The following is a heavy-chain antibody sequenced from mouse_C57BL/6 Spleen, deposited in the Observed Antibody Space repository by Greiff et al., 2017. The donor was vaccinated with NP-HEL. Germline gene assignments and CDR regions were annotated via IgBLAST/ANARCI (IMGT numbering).Heavy chain of an antibody. V-gene: IGHV6-6*01. D-gene: IGHD4-1*01. J-gene: IGHJ2*01. CDR1: GFTFSDAW. CDR2: IRNKANNHAT. CDR3: TSSGREYYFDY. Sequence: EVQVVESGGGLVQPGGSMKLSCAASGFTFSDAWMDWVRQSPEKGLEWVAEIRNKANNHATYYAESVKGRFTISRDDSKSSVYLQMNSLRAEDTGIYYCTSSGREYYFDYWGQGTTLTVSS.